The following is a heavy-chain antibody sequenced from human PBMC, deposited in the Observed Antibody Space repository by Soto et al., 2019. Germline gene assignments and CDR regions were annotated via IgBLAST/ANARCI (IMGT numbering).Heavy chain of an antibody. V-gene: IGHV3-30*18. CDR1: GFTFSSYG. CDR2: ISYDGSNK. Sequence: PGGSLRLSCAASGFTFSSYGMHWVRQAPGKGLEWVAVISYDGSNKYYADSVKGRFTISRDNSKNTLYLQMNSLRAEDTAVYYCAKAFYDSSGYYYDAFDIWGQGTMVTV. J-gene: IGHJ3*02. CDR3: AKAFYDSSGYYYDAFDI. D-gene: IGHD3-22*01.